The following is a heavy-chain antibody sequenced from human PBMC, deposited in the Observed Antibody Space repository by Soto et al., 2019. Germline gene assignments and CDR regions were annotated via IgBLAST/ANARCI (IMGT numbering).Heavy chain of an antibody. D-gene: IGHD2-15*01. CDR2: IIPIFGTA. CDR1: GGTFSSYA. Sequence: SVKVSCKASGGTFSSYAISWVRQTPGQGLEWMAGIIPIFGTANYAQKFQGRVTITADESTSTAYMELSSLRSEDTAVYYCARVRGYCSGGSCYAWFDPWGQGTLVTVSS. J-gene: IGHJ5*02. CDR3: ARVRGYCSGGSCYAWFDP. V-gene: IGHV1-69*13.